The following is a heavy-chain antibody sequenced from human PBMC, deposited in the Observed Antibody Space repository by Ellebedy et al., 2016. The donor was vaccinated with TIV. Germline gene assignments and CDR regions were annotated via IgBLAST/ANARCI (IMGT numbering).Heavy chain of an antibody. D-gene: IGHD1-1*01. CDR3: ASETFNDVDLEMWGVFDL. CDR2: ISTGGDT. J-gene: IGHJ3*01. CDR1: GFTVSSNY. V-gene: IGHV3-66*01. Sequence: GGSLRLSCATSGFTVSSNYMSWVRQAPGRGLEWVSLISTGGDTFYADSVKGRFTVSRDNSTNTLFLQINSLRADDTALYYCASETFNDVDLEMWGVFDLWGQGTMVTVSS.